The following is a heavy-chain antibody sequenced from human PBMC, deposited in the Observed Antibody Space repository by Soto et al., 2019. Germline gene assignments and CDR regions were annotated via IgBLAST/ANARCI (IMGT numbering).Heavy chain of an antibody. V-gene: IGHV1-8*01. CDR3: ARDATPGYDFWSGYAYNWFDP. D-gene: IGHD3-3*01. Sequence: GASVKVSCKASGYTFTSYDINWVRQATGQGLEWMGWMNPNSGNTGYAQKLQGRVTMTRNTSISTAYMELSSLRSEDTAVYYCARDATPGYDFWSGYAYNWFDPWGQGTLVTVSS. J-gene: IGHJ5*02. CDR2: MNPNSGNT. CDR1: GYTFTSYD.